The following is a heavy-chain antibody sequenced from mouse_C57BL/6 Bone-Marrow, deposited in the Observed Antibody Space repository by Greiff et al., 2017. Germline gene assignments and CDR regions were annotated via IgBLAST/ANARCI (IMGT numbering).Heavy chain of an antibody. V-gene: IGHV5-12*01. Sequence: DVMLVESGGGLVQPGGSLKLSCAASGFTFSDYYMYWVRQTPEKRLEWVAYISNGGGSTYYPDTVKGRFTISRDNAKNTLYLQMSRLKSEDTAMYYCARRDYGNYIDYWGQGTTLTVSS. CDR1: GFTFSDYY. J-gene: IGHJ2*01. CDR3: ARRDYGNYIDY. CDR2: ISNGGGST. D-gene: IGHD2-1*01.